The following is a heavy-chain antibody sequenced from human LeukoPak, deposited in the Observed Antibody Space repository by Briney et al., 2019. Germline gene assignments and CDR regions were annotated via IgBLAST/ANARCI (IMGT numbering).Heavy chain of an antibody. CDR2: INTDGSST. D-gene: IGHD3-22*01. CDR1: GFTFSSYW. V-gene: IGHV3-74*01. Sequence: GGSLRLSCAASGFTFSSYWMHWVCQAPGKGLVWVSRINTDGSSTSYADSVKGRFTISRDNAKNTLYLQMNSLRAEDTAVYYCARGPYYYDSSGYYYGWGQGTLVTVSS. J-gene: IGHJ4*02. CDR3: ARGPYYYDSSGYYYG.